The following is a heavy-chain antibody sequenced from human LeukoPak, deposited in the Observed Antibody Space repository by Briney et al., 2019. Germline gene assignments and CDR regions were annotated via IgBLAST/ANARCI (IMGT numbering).Heavy chain of an antibody. CDR1: GFTFSSYW. Sequence: PGGSLRLSCAASGFTFSSYWMSWVRQAPGTGLEWVANIKKDGSEKYYVDSVNGRFTISRDNTKNSLYLQMNSLRAEDTAVYYCARQQLAAAGDFDYWGQGTLVTVSS. V-gene: IGHV3-7*01. J-gene: IGHJ4*02. CDR2: IKKDGSEK. D-gene: IGHD6-13*01. CDR3: ARQQLAAAGDFDY.